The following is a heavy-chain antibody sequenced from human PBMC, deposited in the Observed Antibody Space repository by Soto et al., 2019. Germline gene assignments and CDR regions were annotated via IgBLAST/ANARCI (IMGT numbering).Heavy chain of an antibody. CDR2: IFSNDEK. CDR1: GFSLSNARMG. V-gene: IGHV2-26*01. CDR3: PRTPIAAARTANWFDP. J-gene: IGHJ5*02. D-gene: IGHD6-13*01. Sequence: QVTLKESGPVLVKPTETLTLTCTVSGFSLSNARMGVSWIRQPPGKALEWLAHIFSNDEKSYSTSLKSRLTSSRDTPKSQAVLTTTTMDPADTATHDCPRTPIAAARTANWFDPRGQGTLVTVSS.